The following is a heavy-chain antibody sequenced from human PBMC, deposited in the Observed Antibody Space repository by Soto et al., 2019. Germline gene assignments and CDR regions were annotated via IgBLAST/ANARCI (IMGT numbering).Heavy chain of an antibody. D-gene: IGHD6-19*01. CDR2: ISGSGGST. V-gene: IGHV3-23*01. J-gene: IGHJ4*02. Sequence: EVQLLESGGGLVQPGGSLRLSCAASGFTFSSYAMSWVRQAPGKGLEWVSAISGSGGSTYYADSVKGRFTISRDNSKNTLYLKMNSRRAEDTAVYYGAKRSSGWYLEHWGQGALVTVSS. CDR3: AKRSSGWYLEH. CDR1: GFTFSSYA.